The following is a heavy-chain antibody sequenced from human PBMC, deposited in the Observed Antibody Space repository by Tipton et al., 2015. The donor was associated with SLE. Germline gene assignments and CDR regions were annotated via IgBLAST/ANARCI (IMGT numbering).Heavy chain of an antibody. V-gene: IGHV4-4*07. Sequence: TLSLTCTVSSGSISGHNWGWIRQSAGRGLEWIGRIYSSGDRDYNPSLRSRVTMSIDASQNRVSLRLKSVSAADTAVYYCARGSDGEYVRYFDVWGPGTLVTVSS. CDR3: ARGSDGEYVRYFDV. D-gene: IGHD4-17*01. J-gene: IGHJ2*01. CDR1: SGSISGHN. CDR2: IYSSGDR.